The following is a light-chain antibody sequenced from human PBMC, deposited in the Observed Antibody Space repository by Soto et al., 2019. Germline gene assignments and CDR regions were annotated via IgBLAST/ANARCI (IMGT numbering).Light chain of an antibody. V-gene: IGLV2-14*03. CDR1: TRDVGGYKF. CDR3: SSFTNTITRYA. Sequence: QSALLQPRSVSGSPGQSVTISCTGTTRDVGGYKFVSWYRQHPGKAPKLIIYEVSYRPSGVSNRFSGSKSGDTASLTISGLQAEDEADYYCSSFTNTITRYAFGTGTKLTVL. J-gene: IGLJ1*01. CDR2: EVS.